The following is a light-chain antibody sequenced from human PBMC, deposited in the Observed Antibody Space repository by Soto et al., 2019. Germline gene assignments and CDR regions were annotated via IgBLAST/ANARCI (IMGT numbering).Light chain of an antibody. CDR1: QSVNNN. V-gene: IGKV3-15*01. Sequence: EIILTQSPASLSVSPGERATLSCRASQSVNNNLAWYQQKPGQAPRLLIYGASTRATGIPGRFRGSRSGTLLTLTLSTLQSEDFAFYFYQQYNNLPPDTFGQGIKLEIK. CDR3: QQYNNLPPDT. CDR2: GAS. J-gene: IGKJ2*01.